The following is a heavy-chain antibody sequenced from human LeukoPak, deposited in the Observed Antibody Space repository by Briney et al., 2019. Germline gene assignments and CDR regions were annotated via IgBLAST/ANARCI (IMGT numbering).Heavy chain of an antibody. CDR3: AKERKDHDSSGYYYAYFQH. Sequence: GRSLRLSCAASGFTFSRYGMHWVRQAPGKGREWVAVISYDGSNKYYADSVKGGFTISRDNSKNTLYLQMNSLRAEDTAVYYCAKERKDHDSSGYYYAYFQHWGQGTLVTVSS. D-gene: IGHD3-22*01. CDR2: ISYDGSNK. J-gene: IGHJ1*01. V-gene: IGHV3-30*18. CDR1: GFTFSRYG.